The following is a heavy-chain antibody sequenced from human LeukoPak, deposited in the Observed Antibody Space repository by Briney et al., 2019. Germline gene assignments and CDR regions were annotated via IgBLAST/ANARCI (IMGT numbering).Heavy chain of an antibody. CDR1: GGSFSGYY. V-gene: IGHV4-34*01. Sequence: SETLSLTCAVYGGSFSGYYWSWIRQPPGKGLEWIGEINHSGSTNYNPSLKSRVAISVDTSKNQFSLKLSSVTAADTAVYYCARGPLPYSSSHWGQGTLVTVSS. CDR3: ARGPLPYSSSH. J-gene: IGHJ4*02. CDR2: INHSGST. D-gene: IGHD6-6*01.